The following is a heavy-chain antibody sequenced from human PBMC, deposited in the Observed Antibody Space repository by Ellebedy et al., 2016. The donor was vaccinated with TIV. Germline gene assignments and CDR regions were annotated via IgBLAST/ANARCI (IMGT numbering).Heavy chain of an antibody. CDR2: IYYTGTT. J-gene: IGHJ4*02. Sequence: MPSETLSLTCTVSGGSISSYYWTWIRQPPGKGLEWIGYIYYTGTTNYSPSLKSRVTISIDPSKNQFSLRLTSVTAADTALYYCARSTYGGGLDYWGQGTLVTVSS. CDR1: GGSISSYY. V-gene: IGHV4-59*01. CDR3: ARSTYGGGLDY. D-gene: IGHD4-17*01.